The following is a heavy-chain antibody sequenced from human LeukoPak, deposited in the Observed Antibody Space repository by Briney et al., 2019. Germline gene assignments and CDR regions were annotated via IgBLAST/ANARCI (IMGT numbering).Heavy chain of an antibody. Sequence: ASVKVSCKASGGTFSSYAITWVRQAPGQGLEWMGRIIPNLAIVNYAQKFKGRVTITADKSTTTAFMELRSLRSEDTAVYSCARVGRRDRYDSSGYGGVGAFDIWGQGTMVTVSS. CDR2: IIPNLAIV. D-gene: IGHD3-22*01. CDR1: GGTFSSYA. J-gene: IGHJ3*02. CDR3: ARVGRRDRYDSSGYGGVGAFDI. V-gene: IGHV1-69*04.